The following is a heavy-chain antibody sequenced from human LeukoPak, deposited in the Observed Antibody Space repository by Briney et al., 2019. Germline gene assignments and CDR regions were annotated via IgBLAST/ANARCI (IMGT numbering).Heavy chain of an antibody. CDR1: GYTSTSYG. D-gene: IGHD1-26*01. V-gene: IGHV1-18*01. CDR2: ISAYNGNT. J-gene: IGHJ4*02. CDR3: ASRGSISGRYDFDY. Sequence: GASVKVSCKASGYTSTSYGISWVRQAPGQGLEWMGWISAYNGNTNYAQKLQGRVTMTTDTSTSTAYMELRSLRSDDTAVYYCASRGSISGRYDFDYWGQGTLVTVSS.